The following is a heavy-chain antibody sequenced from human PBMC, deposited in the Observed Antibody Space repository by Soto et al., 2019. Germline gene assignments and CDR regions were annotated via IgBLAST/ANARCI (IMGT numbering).Heavy chain of an antibody. D-gene: IGHD1-20*01. Sequence: GGSLRLSCAASGFTFSNAWMNWVRQAPGKGLEWVGRIKSKTDGGTTDYAAPVKGRFTISRDDSKNTLYLQMNSLKTEDTAVYYCTTDFSTEYNWNDDYYYGVDVWGQGTTVTVSS. J-gene: IGHJ6*02. CDR3: TTDFSTEYNWNDDYYYGVDV. V-gene: IGHV3-15*07. CDR1: GFTFSNAW. CDR2: IKSKTDGGTT.